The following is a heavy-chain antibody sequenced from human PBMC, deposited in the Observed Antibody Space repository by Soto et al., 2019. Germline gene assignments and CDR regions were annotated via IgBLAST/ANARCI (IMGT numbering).Heavy chain of an antibody. D-gene: IGHD6-19*01. Sequence: ASVKVSCKASGYTFTDYYMHWVRQAPGQGLEWMGWINPNSGGTNYAQKFQGWVTMTRDTSISTAYMELSRLRSDDTAVYYCARTRYSSGWQRDAFDIWGQGTMVTVSS. CDR3: ARTRYSSGWQRDAFDI. J-gene: IGHJ3*02. CDR1: GYTFTDYY. V-gene: IGHV1-2*04. CDR2: INPNSGGT.